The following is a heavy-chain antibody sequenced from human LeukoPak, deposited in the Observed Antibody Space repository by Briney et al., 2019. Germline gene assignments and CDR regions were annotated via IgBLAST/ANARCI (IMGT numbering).Heavy chain of an antibody. CDR2: ISYDGSNK. CDR3: AREMVGLAARWFDP. V-gene: IGHV3-30*03. Sequence: QPGGSLRLSCAASGFTFSSYSMNWVRQAPGKGLEWVAVISYDGSNKYYADSVKGRFTISRDNSKNTLYLQMNSLRAEDTAVYYCAREMVGLAARWFDPWGQGTLVTVSS. J-gene: IGHJ5*02. CDR1: GFTFSSYS. D-gene: IGHD6-6*01.